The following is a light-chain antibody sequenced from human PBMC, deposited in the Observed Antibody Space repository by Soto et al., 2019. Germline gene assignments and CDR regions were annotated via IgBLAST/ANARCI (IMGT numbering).Light chain of an antibody. CDR2: GAS. V-gene: IGKV3-20*01. CDR3: QQYAGSPLA. Sequence: ETVLTQSPGTLSLSPGERATLSCRASQSVSSTYLAWYQQRPGQAPRLLIYGASSRATGIPDRFSGSGSGTDFTLTISRLEPEDFAAYYCQQYAGSPLAFGGGTKVEIK. CDR1: QSVSSTY. J-gene: IGKJ4*01.